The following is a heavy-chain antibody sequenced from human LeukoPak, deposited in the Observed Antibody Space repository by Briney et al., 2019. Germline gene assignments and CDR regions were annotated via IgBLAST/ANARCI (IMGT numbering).Heavy chain of an antibody. CDR1: GFTFSEYD. V-gene: IGHV3-13*01. J-gene: IGHJ3*02. D-gene: IGHD3-16*02. Sequence: WGSLRLSCAASGFTFSEYDMHWVRQATGNGLEWVSGICTAGDTYYPGSVKGRFTISRENAKNSLHLQMNSLRAGDTAVYYCTRVDRADAFDIWGRGTIATVSS. CDR2: ICTAGDT. CDR3: TRVDRADAFDI.